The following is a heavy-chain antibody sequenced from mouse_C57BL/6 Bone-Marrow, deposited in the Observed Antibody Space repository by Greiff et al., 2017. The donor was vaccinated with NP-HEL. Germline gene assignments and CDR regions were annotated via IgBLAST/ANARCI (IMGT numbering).Heavy chain of an antibody. CDR1: GYTFTDYY. Sequence: VQLQQSGPELVKPGASVKISCKASGYTFTDYYMNWVKQSHGKSLEWIGDINPNNGGTSYNQKFKGKATLTVDKSSSTAYMELRSLTSEDSAVYYCARSIYDGYYGKYFDVWGTGTTVTVSS. CDR2: INPNNGGT. V-gene: IGHV1-26*01. CDR3: ARSIYDGYYGKYFDV. D-gene: IGHD2-3*01. J-gene: IGHJ1*03.